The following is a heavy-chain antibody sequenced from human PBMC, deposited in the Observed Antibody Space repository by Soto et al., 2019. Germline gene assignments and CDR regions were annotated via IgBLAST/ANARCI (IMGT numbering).Heavy chain of an antibody. CDR3: ARVITTVRGVIRFYDAFDI. Sequence: SETLSLTCTVSGGSVSSGSYYWSWIRQPPGKGLEWIGYIYYSGSTNYNPSLKSRVTISVDTSKNQFSLKLSSVTAADTAVYYCARVITTVRGVIRFYDAFDIWGQGTMVTVS. V-gene: IGHV4-61*01. CDR2: IYYSGST. D-gene: IGHD3-10*01. J-gene: IGHJ3*02. CDR1: GGSVSSGSYY.